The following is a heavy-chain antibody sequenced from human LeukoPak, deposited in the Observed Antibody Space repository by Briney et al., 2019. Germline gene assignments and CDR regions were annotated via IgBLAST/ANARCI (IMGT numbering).Heavy chain of an antibody. CDR1: GFTFSSYW. V-gene: IGHV3-7*01. CDR3: ARAAVMVSSGWWAYDY. Sequence: GGSLRLSCSASGFTFSSYWMHWVRQAPGKGLEWVANIKQDGSEKYYVDSGKGRFTISRDNAKNSVFLQMNSLRADDTAVYYCARAAVMVSSGWWAYDYWGQGTLVTVSS. J-gene: IGHJ4*02. D-gene: IGHD5-18*01. CDR2: IKQDGSEK.